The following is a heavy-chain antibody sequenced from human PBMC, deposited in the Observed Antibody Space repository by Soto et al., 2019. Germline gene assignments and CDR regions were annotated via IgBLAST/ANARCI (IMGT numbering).Heavy chain of an antibody. V-gene: IGHV4-4*02. CDR1: GDSINSNYC. J-gene: IGHJ4*02. CDR2: IHYNGNT. Sequence: SDTLSLTCAVSGDSINSNYCWTWVRQPPGKGLEWIGEIHYNGNTKYSPSLKSRVTMSVDTSKNHFSLKLISVTTADTAVYFCAREGNLGRWIQPLDSWGQGTLVTVS. CDR3: AREGNLGRWIQPLDS. D-gene: IGHD2-2*03.